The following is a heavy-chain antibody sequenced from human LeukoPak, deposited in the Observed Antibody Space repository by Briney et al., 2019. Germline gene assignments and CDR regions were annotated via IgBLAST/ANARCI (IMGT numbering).Heavy chain of an antibody. J-gene: IGHJ3*02. V-gene: IGHV4-34*01. CDR2: INHSGST. CDR1: GGSFSGYY. D-gene: IGHD6-13*01. Sequence: SETLSLTCAVYGGSFSGYYCSWIRQPPGKGLEWIGEINHSGSTNYNPSLKSRVTISVDTSKNQFSLKLSSVTAADTAVYYCARWRRRAAGAFDIWGQGTMVTVSS. CDR3: ARWRRRAAGAFDI.